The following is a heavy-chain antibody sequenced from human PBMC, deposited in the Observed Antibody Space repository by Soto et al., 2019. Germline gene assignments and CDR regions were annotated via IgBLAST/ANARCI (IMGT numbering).Heavy chain of an antibody. CDR2: ISSGSNYT. D-gene: IGHD3-10*01. V-gene: IGHV3-21*06. J-gene: IGHJ6*03. CDR3: ARDFKESQYYYYCMDV. CDR1: GFTFSSYS. Sequence: EVQLVESGGGLVQPGGSLRLSCVVSGFTFSSYSMNWVRQAPGKGLEWVSSISSGSNYTYYADSVKGRFTISRDNAKNSVYLQMNSLRAEDTALYHCARDFKESQYYYYCMDVWGKGTTVTVSS.